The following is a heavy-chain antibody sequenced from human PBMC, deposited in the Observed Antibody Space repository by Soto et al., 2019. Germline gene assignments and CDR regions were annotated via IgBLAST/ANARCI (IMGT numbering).Heavy chain of an antibody. CDR2: IYNDGKT. V-gene: IGHV3-53*01. CDR1: GLTVSNNY. D-gene: IGHD3-10*01. CDR3: VRPLPSGQNYGMDV. Sequence: EVQLVESGGGLIQPGGSLKLSCAASGLTVSNNYMSWVRQAPGKGLEWVSVIYNDGKTYYADSVKGRFTNSRDTSKNTLHLQMDRLRDEDTAVYYCVRPLPSGQNYGMDVWGQGPTVTFSS. J-gene: IGHJ6*02.